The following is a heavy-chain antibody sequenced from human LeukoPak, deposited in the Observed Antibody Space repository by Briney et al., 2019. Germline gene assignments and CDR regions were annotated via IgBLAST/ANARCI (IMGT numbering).Heavy chain of an antibody. J-gene: IGHJ5*02. Sequence: ASVKVSCKVSGYTLTELSMHWVRQAPGKGLEWMGGFDPEDGETIYAQKFQGRVTITADKSTSTAYMELSSLRSEDTAVYYCARDKELRFLEFDPWGQGTLVTVSS. D-gene: IGHD3-3*01. CDR3: ARDKELRFLEFDP. CDR2: FDPEDGET. CDR1: GYTLTELS. V-gene: IGHV1-24*01.